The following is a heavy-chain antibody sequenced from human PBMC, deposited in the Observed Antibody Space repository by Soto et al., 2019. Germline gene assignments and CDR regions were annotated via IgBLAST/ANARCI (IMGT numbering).Heavy chain of an antibody. CDR3: ARSPDSSGYYPRWYYYGMDV. CDR2: IYHSGST. Sequence: QVQLQESGPGLVKPSGTLSLTCAVSGGSISSSNWWSWVRQPPGKGLEWIGEIYHSGSTNYNPSLKRRVTISVAKSKNPFSLKLSSVTDADTAVYYCARSPDSSGYYPRWYYYGMDVWGQGTTVTVPS. CDR1: GGSISSSNW. V-gene: IGHV4-4*02. D-gene: IGHD3-22*01. J-gene: IGHJ6*02.